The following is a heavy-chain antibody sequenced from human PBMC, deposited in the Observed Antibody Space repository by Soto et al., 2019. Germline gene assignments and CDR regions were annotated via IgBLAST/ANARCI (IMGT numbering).Heavy chain of an antibody. CDR2: ILHTGGT. Sequence: SETLSLTCAVSGGSISGGGFSWSWIRQPPGKGLEWIGYILHTGGTQYNPSLKSRVSMSVDKSKNQFSLHLTSVTAADTAVYYCARLQFGGGFDYWGQGAMVTVYS. V-gene: IGHV4-30-2*01. CDR3: ARLQFGGGFDY. D-gene: IGHD3-16*01. J-gene: IGHJ4*02. CDR1: GGSISGGGFS.